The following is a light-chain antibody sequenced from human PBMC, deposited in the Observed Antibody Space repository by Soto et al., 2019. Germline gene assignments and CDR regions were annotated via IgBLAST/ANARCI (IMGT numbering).Light chain of an antibody. J-gene: IGKJ3*01. CDR2: DAS. CDR1: QTVDNY. V-gene: IGKV3-11*01. CDR3: QQYGSSQFT. Sequence: VVLTQSPATLSLSPGERATLSCRASQTVDNYLAWYQQKPGQAPRLLIYDASNRATGIPPRFSGSGSGTDFTLRISRVEPDDFAVYYCQQYGSSQFTFGPGTKVNIK.